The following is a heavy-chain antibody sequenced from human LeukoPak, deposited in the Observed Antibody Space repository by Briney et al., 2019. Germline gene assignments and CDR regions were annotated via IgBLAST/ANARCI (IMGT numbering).Heavy chain of an antibody. V-gene: IGHV4-4*07. CDR3: AREKIGYYDGSGRGWFDP. CDR2: IYTSGST. Sequence: PSETLSLTCTVSGGSISSYYWSWIRQPAGKGLEWIGRIYTSGSTNYNPSLKSRVTISVDTSKNQFSLKLSSVTAADTAVYYCAREKIGYYDGSGRGWFDPWGQGTLVTVSS. CDR1: GGSISSYY. J-gene: IGHJ5*02. D-gene: IGHD3-22*01.